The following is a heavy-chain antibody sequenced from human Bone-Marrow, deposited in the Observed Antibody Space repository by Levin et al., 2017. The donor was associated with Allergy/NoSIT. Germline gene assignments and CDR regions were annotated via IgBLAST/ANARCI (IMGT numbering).Heavy chain of an antibody. CDR2: IYNSATT. CDR3: ARGRYNFWTGHYTAIFFDH. CDR1: GDSVNSDAVY. V-gene: IGHV4-61*08. D-gene: IGHD3/OR15-3a*01. Sequence: SETLSLSCSVSGDSVNSDAVYWNWIRQSPGKRLEWIGYIYNSATTHYNPSLNNRVTISVDTSKSQISLEMTSVNAADTAVYYCARGRYNFWTGHYTAIFFDHWGKGTLVSVSP. J-gene: IGHJ4*02.